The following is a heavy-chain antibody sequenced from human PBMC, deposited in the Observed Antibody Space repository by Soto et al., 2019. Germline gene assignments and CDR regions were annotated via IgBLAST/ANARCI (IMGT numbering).Heavy chain of an antibody. Sequence: SLRLSCAASGFTFSGYEMNWVRQAPGKGLEWISYISSTGNTIYYADSVKGRFTISRDNAKNSLYLQMNSLRAEDTSVYYCASPMVTAPNDAFDVGGQGTMVTVSS. D-gene: IGHD2-21*02. J-gene: IGHJ3*01. CDR1: GFTFSGYE. CDR2: ISSTGNTI. V-gene: IGHV3-48*03. CDR3: ASPMVTAPNDAFDV.